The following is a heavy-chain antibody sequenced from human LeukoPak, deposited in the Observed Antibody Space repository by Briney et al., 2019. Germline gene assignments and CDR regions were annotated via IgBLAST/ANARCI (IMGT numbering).Heavy chain of an antibody. V-gene: IGHV1-2*02. CDR2: INPNSGGT. Sequence: GASVKVSCKASGYTSTGYYMHWVRQAPGQGLEWMGWINPNSGGTNYAQKFQGRVTMTRDTSISTAYMELSRLRSDDTAVYYCARETEYSSSWYFGWFDPWGQGTLVTVSS. J-gene: IGHJ5*02. D-gene: IGHD6-13*01. CDR3: ARETEYSSSWYFGWFDP. CDR1: GYTSTGYY.